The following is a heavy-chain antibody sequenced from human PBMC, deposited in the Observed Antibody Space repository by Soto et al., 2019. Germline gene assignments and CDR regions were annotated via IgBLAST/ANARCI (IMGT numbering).Heavy chain of an antibody. D-gene: IGHD2-15*01. J-gene: IGHJ6*02. CDR1: GYSFSKYY. CDR3: VRMGFSGGGYLSYFYYGMDV. CDR2: IYPDDSDT. Sequence: PGESLKISCKGSGYSFSKYYIGWVRQISGKDLEWMGIIYPDDSDTRYNPSFQGQVTISADKSISTAYLQWSSLKTSDTAMYYCVRMGFSGGGYLSYFYYGMDVWGRGTTVTVSS. V-gene: IGHV5-51*01.